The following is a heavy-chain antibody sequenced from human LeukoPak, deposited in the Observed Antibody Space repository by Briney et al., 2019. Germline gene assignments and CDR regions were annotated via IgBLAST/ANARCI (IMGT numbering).Heavy chain of an antibody. J-gene: IGHJ1*01. CDR1: GFIVSNNY. CDR3: AGSSINILAQH. V-gene: IGHV3-66*01. Sequence: GGSLRHSCAASGFIVSNNYMSWVRQAPGKGLEWVTVIYSGGNTYYADSVKGRFAISRDNSKNTLYLQMKNLRAEDTAVYYCAGSSINILAQHWGQGTLVTVSS. D-gene: IGHD3-10*01. CDR2: IYSGGNT.